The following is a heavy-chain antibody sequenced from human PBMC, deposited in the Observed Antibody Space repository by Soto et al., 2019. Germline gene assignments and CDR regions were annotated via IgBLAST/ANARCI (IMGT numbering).Heavy chain of an antibody. Sequence: ASVKVSCKASGYTFTSYYIHWVRQAPGQGLEWMGIVNPTSGSTTYAQKFQGRVIMTRDTSTRTVYMVLSSLRSEDTAVYYCARGIVVVTAIEDGMDVWGQGTTVTVSS. CDR3: ARGIVVVTAIEDGMDV. V-gene: IGHV1-46*01. CDR1: GYTFTSYY. D-gene: IGHD2-21*02. CDR2: VNPTSGST. J-gene: IGHJ6*02.